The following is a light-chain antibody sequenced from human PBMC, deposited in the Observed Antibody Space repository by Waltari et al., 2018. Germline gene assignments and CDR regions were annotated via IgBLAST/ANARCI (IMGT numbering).Light chain of an antibody. CDR3: ATWDARLSGRV. J-gene: IGLJ3*02. CDR2: ENK. V-gene: IGLV1-47*01. Sequence: QSVLTQPPSASATPGQRVTISCSGSSSNIGSYYVSWYHQLPGTAPQLLISENKQRPSGVPARFSGSKSATSASLAISGLRSEDEADYYCATWDARLSGRVFGGGTKLTVL. CDR1: SSNIGSYY.